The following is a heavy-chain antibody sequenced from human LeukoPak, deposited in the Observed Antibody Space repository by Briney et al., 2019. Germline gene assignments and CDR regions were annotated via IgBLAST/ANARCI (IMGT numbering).Heavy chain of an antibody. Sequence: SETLSLTCTVSGGSISSYHWSWIRQLPGKGLERIGYIYYSGSTNYNPSLKSRVTISVDTSKNQFSLNLSSVTAADTAVYYCAREIPGGRLDYWGQGTLVTVSS. CDR3: AREIPGGRLDY. D-gene: IGHD1-14*01. CDR2: IYYSGST. V-gene: IGHV4-59*01. J-gene: IGHJ4*02. CDR1: GGSISSYH.